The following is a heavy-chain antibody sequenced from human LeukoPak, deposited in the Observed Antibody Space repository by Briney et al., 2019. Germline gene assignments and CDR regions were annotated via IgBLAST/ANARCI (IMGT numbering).Heavy chain of an antibody. CDR1: GGSISSGGYY. CDR3: VAPYSNPRDRSIDY. CDR2: IYYSGST. D-gene: IGHD4-11*01. J-gene: IGHJ4*02. V-gene: IGHV4-31*03. Sequence: SQTLSLTCTVSGGSISSGGYYWSWIRRHPGKGLEWIGYIYYSGSTYYNPSLKSRVTISVDTSKNQFSLKLSSVTAADTAVYYCVAPYSNPRDRSIDYWGQGTLVTVSS.